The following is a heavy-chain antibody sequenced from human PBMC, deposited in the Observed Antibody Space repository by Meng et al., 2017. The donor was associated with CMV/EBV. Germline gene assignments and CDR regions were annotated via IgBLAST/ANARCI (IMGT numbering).Heavy chain of an antibody. D-gene: IGHD6-13*01. Sequence: VQRQESGPGLAQPAQTLSLTGAVSGGSNSSGDYSWSWIRQPPGKGLEWIGYIYYSGSTYYNPSLKSRVTISVDTSKNQFSLKLSSGTAADTAVYYCARAQYSSSCDYWGQGTLVTVSS. J-gene: IGHJ4*02. V-gene: IGHV4-30-4*08. CDR3: ARAQYSSSCDY. CDR2: IYYSGST. CDR1: GGSNSSGDYS.